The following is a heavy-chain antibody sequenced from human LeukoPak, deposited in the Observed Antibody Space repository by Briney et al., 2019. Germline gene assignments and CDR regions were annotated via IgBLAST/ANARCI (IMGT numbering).Heavy chain of an antibody. CDR1: GYTFSDYY. V-gene: IGHV1-2*02. J-gene: IGHJ5*02. CDR3: ARGGGYCSSTSCLIVSWFDP. CDR2: INPNSGDT. Sequence: ASVKVSCKTSGYTFSDYYIHWIRQAPGQGLEWVGWINPNSGDTDYAQKFQGRVTVTRDTSISTAYMELGRLRSDDTAVYYCARGGGYCSSTSCLIVSWFDPWGQGTLVTVSS. D-gene: IGHD2-2*01.